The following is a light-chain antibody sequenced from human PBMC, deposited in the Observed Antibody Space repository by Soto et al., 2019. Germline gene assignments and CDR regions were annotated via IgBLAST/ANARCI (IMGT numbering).Light chain of an antibody. J-gene: IGKJ1*01. V-gene: IGKV1-39*01. CDR2: AES. CDR1: RSTRSY. Sequence: DIQMSQWPSSVSGSXGARATIARRARRSTRSYLHRYQQKPGKASKVRXXAESSLQSGVQSRLSGGGSGRDFTLNISSLQPGDFATYYCKQSYSTHPRTFGQGTKVDIK. CDR3: KQSYSTHPRT.